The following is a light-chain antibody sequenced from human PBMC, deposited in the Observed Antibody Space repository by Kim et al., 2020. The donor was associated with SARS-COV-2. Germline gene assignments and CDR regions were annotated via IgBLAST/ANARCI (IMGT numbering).Light chain of an antibody. Sequence: GDEVTITCRASQIINNYLNWYQQRPGKAPKLLIYAISRLQSGVPSRFSGSGSGTDFTLTISSLQPEDFATYYCQQSHATPYTFG. CDR2: AIS. V-gene: IGKV1-39*01. CDR3: QQSHATPYT. J-gene: IGKJ2*01. CDR1: QIINNY.